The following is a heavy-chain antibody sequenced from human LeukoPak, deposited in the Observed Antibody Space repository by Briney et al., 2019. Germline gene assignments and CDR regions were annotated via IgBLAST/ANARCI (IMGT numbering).Heavy chain of an antibody. CDR1: GGSISSYY. V-gene: IGHV4-59*01. J-gene: IGHJ4*02. D-gene: IGHD3-22*01. CDR3: AGGRGCYYDSSGLDY. Sequence: SETLSLTCTVSGGSISSYYWSWIRQPPGKGRGWIGYIYYSGSTNYNPSLKSRVTISVDTSKNQFSLKLSSVTAADTAVYYCAGGRGCYYDSSGLDYWGQGTLVTVSS. CDR2: IYYSGST.